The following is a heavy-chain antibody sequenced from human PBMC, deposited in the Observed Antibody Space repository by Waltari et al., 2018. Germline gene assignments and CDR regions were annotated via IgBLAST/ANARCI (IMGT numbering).Heavy chain of an antibody. CDR1: GFNFSNYE. D-gene: IGHD3-3*01. V-gene: IGHV3-48*03. J-gene: IGHJ6*02. Sequence: EVQLVESGGGLVQPGGSLRLSCAASGFNFSNYEMNWVRQAPGKGLEGGSYMSPRGTTTHYADSVEGRFTGSRDNAKNSRYLQMNSLRADDTAVYYCARIGVDFWSGHYYYYYEMDVWGQGTTVTVSS. CDR2: MSPRGTTT. CDR3: ARIGVDFWSGHYYYYYEMDV.